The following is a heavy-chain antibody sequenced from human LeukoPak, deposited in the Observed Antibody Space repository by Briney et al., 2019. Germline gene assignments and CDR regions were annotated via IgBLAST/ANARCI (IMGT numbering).Heavy chain of an antibody. D-gene: IGHD3-10*01. J-gene: IGHJ3*02. CDR1: GYTFSSYR. V-gene: IGHV3-21*01. CDR2: ISTSSDHM. CDR3: ARDIGRIYGSGSI. Sequence: GGSLRLSCAASGYTFSSYRMNWVRQAPGKGLEWVSSISTSSDHMYYADSVKGRFTISRDNAKNSLYLQMNSLRAEDTAVYYCARDIGRIYGSGSIWGQGTMVTVSS.